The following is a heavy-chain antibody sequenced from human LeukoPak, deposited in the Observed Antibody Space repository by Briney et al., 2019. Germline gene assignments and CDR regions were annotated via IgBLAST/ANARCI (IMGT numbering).Heavy chain of an antibody. D-gene: IGHD5-24*01. CDR2: INPSGGST. CDR3: AAREMAVSYYFDY. V-gene: IGHV1-46*01. J-gene: IGHJ4*02. CDR1: GYTFTSYY. Sequence: ASVKVSCKASGYTFTSYYMHWVRQPPGQGLEWMGIINPSGGSTTYAQKFQERVTITRDMSTSTVYMELSSLRSEDTAVYYCAAREMAVSYYFDYWGQGTLVTVSS.